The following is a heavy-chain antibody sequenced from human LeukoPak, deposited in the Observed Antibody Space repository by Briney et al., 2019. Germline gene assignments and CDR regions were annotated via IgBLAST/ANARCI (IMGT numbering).Heavy chain of an antibody. CDR1: GFTFSNXX. CDR2: ISYDGSMK. Sequence: GRSLRLSCAASGFTFSNXXXXXXXXAXXXXXXXXXXISYDGSMKYYADXXXXXXXXSRDXSKNTLFLQMNSLRAEDTAVYYCAKDRSGEFSHFDYWGQGTLVTVSS. CDR3: AKDRSGEFSHFDY. V-gene: IGHV3-30*18. D-gene: IGHD7-27*01. J-gene: IGHJ4*02.